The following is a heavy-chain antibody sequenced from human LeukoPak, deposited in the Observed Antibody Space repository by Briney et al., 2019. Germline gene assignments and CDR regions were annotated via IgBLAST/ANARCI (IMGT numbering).Heavy chain of an antibody. Sequence: SVKVSCKASGGTFSSYAISWVRQAPGQGLEWMGGIIPIFGTANYAQKFQGRVTITRDTSASTAYMELSSLRSEDMAVYYCARGAKFRSYGSGTYYTSLLFDPWGQGTLVTVSS. CDR1: GGTFSSYA. CDR3: ARGAKFRSYGSGTYYTSLLFDP. CDR2: IIPIFGTA. D-gene: IGHD3-10*01. J-gene: IGHJ5*02. V-gene: IGHV1-69*05.